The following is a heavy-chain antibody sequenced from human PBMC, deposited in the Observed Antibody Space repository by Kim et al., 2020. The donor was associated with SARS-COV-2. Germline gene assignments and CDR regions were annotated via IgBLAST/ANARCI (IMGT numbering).Heavy chain of an antibody. V-gene: IGHV4-31*03. D-gene: IGHD2-2*01. CDR2: IYYSGST. CDR1: GGSISSGGYY. J-gene: IGHJ4*02. Sequence: SETLSLTCTVSGGSISSGGYYWSWIRQHPGKGLEWIGYIYYSGSTYYNPSLKSRVTISVDTSKNQFSLKLSSVTAADTAVYYCARARPDVVVPAAIYFDYWGQGTLVTVSS. CDR3: ARARPDVVVPAAIYFDY.